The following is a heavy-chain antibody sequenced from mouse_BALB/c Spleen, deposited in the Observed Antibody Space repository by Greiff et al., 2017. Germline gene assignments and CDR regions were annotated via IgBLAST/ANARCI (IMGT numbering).Heavy chain of an antibody. D-gene: IGHD2-4*01. J-gene: IGHJ4*01. Sequence: EVQLQQSGAELVKPGASVKLSCTASGFNIKDTYMHWVKQRPEQGLEWIGRIDPANGNTKYDPKFQGKATITADTSSNTAYLQLSSLTSEDTAVYYCARGDDYDRAYAMDYWGQGTSVTVSS. CDR3: ARGDDYDRAYAMDY. CDR1: GFNIKDTY. V-gene: IGHV14-3*02. CDR2: IDPANGNT.